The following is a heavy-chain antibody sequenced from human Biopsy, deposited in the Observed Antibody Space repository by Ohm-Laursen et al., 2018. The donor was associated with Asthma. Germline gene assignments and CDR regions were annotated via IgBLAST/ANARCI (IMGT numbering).Heavy chain of an antibody. V-gene: IGHV1-18*01. Sequence: SVKVSCKTSGYTFNSAGITWMRQAPGQGLEWMGWISVYNGNTKVAQELQDRVTMITDTSTSTAYMELRSLRSDDTAVYFCARAVDYSHYYGIDVWGQGTTVTVS. CDR3: ARAVDYSHYYGIDV. D-gene: IGHD3-10*01. CDR2: ISVYNGNT. CDR1: GYTFNSAG. J-gene: IGHJ6*02.